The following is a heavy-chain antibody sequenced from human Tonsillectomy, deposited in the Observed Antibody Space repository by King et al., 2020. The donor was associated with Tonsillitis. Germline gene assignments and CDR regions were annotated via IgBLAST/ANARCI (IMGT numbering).Heavy chain of an antibody. CDR2: ISCSSSYI. Sequence: VQLVESGGGLVKPGGSLRLSCAASGFTLNSYSMNWVRQAPGKGLEWVSSISCSSSYIYYADSVKGRFTISRDNAKNSLYLQMNSLRAEDTAVYYCARGRNYCFGGAYDYWGQGTLVTVSS. CDR1: GFTLNSYS. V-gene: IGHV3-21*01. J-gene: IGHJ4*02. D-gene: IGHD3-16*01. CDR3: ARGRNYCFGGAYDY.